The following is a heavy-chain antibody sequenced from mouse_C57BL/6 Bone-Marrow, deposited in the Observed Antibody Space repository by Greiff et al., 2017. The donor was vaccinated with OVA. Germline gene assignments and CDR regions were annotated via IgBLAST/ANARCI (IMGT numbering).Heavy chain of an antibody. V-gene: IGHV1-55*01. D-gene: IGHD2-10*01. CDR1: GYTFTSYW. CDR3: ARAYRVWFAY. CDR2: IYPGSGST. J-gene: IGHJ3*01. Sequence: VKLQQPGAELVKPGASVKMSCKASGYTFTSYWITWVKPRPGQGLEWIGDIYPGSGSTNYNEKFKSKATLTVDTSSSTAYMQLSSLTSEDSAVYYCARAYRVWFAYWGQGTLVTVSA.